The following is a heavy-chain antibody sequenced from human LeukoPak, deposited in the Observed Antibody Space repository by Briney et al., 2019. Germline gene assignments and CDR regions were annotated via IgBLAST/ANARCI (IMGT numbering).Heavy chain of an antibody. J-gene: IGHJ6*02. CDR1: GFIFSSYS. V-gene: IGHV3-21*01. D-gene: IGHD4-23*01. Sequence: PGGSLRLFCGASGFIFSSYSLTWVRQAPGKGLEWVSSISASSTYIFYADAVKGRFTVSRDNAENSLYLQMNSLRVEDTAVYHCARDLGGLLRGYGMDIWGLGTTVTVSS. CDR2: ISASSTYI. CDR3: ARDLGGLLRGYGMDI.